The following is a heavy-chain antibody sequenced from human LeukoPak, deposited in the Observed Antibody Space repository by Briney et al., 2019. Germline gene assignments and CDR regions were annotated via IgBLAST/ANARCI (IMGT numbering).Heavy chain of an antibody. Sequence: GGSLRLSCAASVFTFSSYAMSWVRQAPGKGLEWVAAISGSGGSTYYADSVKGRFTISRDNFKNTLYLQMNSLRAEDTAVYYCAKEVIVGVSFDYWGQGTLVTVSS. CDR1: VFTFSSYA. V-gene: IGHV3-23*01. D-gene: IGHD1-26*01. CDR3: AKEVIVGVSFDY. CDR2: ISGSGGST. J-gene: IGHJ4*02.